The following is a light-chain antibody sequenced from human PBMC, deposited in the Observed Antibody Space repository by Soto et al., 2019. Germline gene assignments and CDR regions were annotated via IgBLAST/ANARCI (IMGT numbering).Light chain of an antibody. Sequence: IVLTQSPATLSVSPWERVTLSCRASENVGTNLAWYQQRPGQPPRLLIYGSSTRATGISATFSVSGSRTECTLTISILQSEDSAVYYCQQYNNWGLSFGGGTRVEIK. J-gene: IGKJ4*01. CDR1: ENVGTN. CDR3: QQYNNWGLS. V-gene: IGKV3D-15*01. CDR2: GSS.